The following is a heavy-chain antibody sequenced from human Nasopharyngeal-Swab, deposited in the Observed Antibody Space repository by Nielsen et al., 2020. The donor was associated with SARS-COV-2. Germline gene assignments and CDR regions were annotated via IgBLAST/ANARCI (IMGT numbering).Heavy chain of an antibody. J-gene: IGHJ4*02. Sequence: GESLKISCKASGYSFPNYWIGWVRQTPGKGLEWMGIIYPRDSDTSYSPSFQGQVTISVDKSINTAYLPWGSLKASDTAIYYCAKLNGGNRGWGDFWGQGTLVTVSS. CDR1: GYSFPNYW. CDR3: AKLNGGNRGWGDF. V-gene: IGHV5-51*01. D-gene: IGHD4-23*01. CDR2: IYPRDSDT.